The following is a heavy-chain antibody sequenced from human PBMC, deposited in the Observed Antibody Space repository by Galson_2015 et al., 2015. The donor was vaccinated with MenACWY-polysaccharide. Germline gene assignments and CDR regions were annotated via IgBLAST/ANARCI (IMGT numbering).Heavy chain of an antibody. Sequence: SLRLSCAASGFTFSSYCMNWVRQPPGKGLEWVSSITSTSSYIYYADSVKGRFTISRDNAKNSLYLQMNSLRAEDTAVYYCASAACLSNSCYPSDSWGQGTLVPVSS. D-gene: IGHD2-2*01. J-gene: IGHJ4*02. V-gene: IGHV3-21*01. CDR1: GFTFSSYC. CDR2: ITSTSSYI. CDR3: ASAACLSNSCYPSDS.